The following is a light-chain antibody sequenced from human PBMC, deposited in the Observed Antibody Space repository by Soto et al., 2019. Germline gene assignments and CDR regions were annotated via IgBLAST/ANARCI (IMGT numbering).Light chain of an antibody. CDR3: QQYGSSPPGT. V-gene: IGKV3D-20*01. Sequence: EIVLTQSPATLSLSPGERATLSCGASQSVSNSYLAWYQQKPGLAPRLLIYDASISATGIPDRFTGSGSGKDFTLTISRLEPEDFAVYYCQQYGSSPPGTFGQGTKVEI. CDR2: DAS. CDR1: QSVSNSY. J-gene: IGKJ1*01.